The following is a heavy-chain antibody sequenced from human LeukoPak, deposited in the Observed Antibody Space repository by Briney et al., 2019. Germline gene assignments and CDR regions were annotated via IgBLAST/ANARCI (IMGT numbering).Heavy chain of an antibody. CDR1: GYTFTSYY. CDR3: ARATLSDYYFNY. Sequence: ASVKVSCKASGYTFTSYYMHWVRQAPGQGLEWMGIINPSGGSTSYAQKFQGRVTMTRDTSTNTVYMELSSLRSEDTAVYVCARATLSDYYFNYWGQGTLVTVSS. CDR2: INPSGGST. J-gene: IGHJ4*02. V-gene: IGHV1-46*01.